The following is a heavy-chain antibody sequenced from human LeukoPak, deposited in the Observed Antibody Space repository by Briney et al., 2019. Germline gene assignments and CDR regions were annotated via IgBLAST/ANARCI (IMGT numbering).Heavy chain of an antibody. CDR2: ISYDGSNK. CDR1: GFTFSTYG. D-gene: IGHD5-18*01. J-gene: IGHJ4*02. V-gene: IGHV3-30*18. CDR3: AKGKPSSLWPPFDD. Sequence: GRSLRLSCAASGFTFSTYGIHWVRQAPGKGLEWVAVISYDGSNKYYADSVKGRFTISRDNSKNTLYLQMNSLKPEDTAVYYCAKGKPSSLWPPFDDWGQGTLVTVSS.